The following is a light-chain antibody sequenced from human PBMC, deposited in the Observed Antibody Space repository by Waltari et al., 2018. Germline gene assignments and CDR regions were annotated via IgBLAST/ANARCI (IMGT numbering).Light chain of an antibody. CDR1: QTISTY. CDR3: HQSHTVPHT. V-gene: IGKV1-39*01. CDR2: AAS. J-gene: IGKJ2*01. Sequence: DIQMTQSPSSLSASVGDSVTITCRASQTISTYLNWYQQTAGKAPKLRIYAASAVQSGVPSRFRGSGSGTDFTLTITSLQPEDFATYYCHQSHTVPHTFGQGTKLEIK.